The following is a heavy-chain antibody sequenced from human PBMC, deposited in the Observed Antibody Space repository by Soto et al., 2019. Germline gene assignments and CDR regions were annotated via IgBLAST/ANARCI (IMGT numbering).Heavy chain of an antibody. J-gene: IGHJ6*02. CDR3: SFTYCGGYCYSRRYYYYGMDV. CDR2: IIPIFGTA. Sequence: QVQLVQSGAEVKKPGSSVKVSCKASGGTFSSYAISWVRQAPGQGLEWMGGIIPIFGTANYAQKFQGRVTITADESTSTAYMELSSLRSEATAVYYCSFTYCGGYCYSRRYYYYGMDVWGQGTTVTVSS. V-gene: IGHV1-69*12. D-gene: IGHD2-21*02. CDR1: GGTFSSYA.